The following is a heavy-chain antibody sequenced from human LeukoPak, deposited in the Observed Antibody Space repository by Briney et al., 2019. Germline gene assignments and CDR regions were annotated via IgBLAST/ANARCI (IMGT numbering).Heavy chain of an antibody. D-gene: IGHD3-16*01. Sequence: GGSLRLSCAASGLTFSGYDMHWVRQAPGKGPEWVAVMSYGGQNERYADSVKGRFTVSRDNPKNTVYLEMNSLRLEDTAVYYCAKDQGSGHGAYTWGTFDYWGLETLVTVFS. CDR2: MSYGGQNE. CDR1: GLTFSGYD. J-gene: IGHJ4*01. V-gene: IGHV3-30*18. CDR3: AKDQGSGHGAYTWGTFDY.